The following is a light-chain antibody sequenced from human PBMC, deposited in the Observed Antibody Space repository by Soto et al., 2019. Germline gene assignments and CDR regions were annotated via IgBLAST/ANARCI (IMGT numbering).Light chain of an antibody. CDR1: SSDVGSYNL. CDR3: CSYAGYTTPWV. J-gene: IGLJ3*02. CDR2: EGS. Sequence: QSALTQPASVSGSPGQSITISCTGTSSDVGSYNLVSWYQQHPGKAPKLMIYEGSNRPSGVSNRFSGSKSGNTASLTISGLQAEDEADYYGCSYAGYTTPWVFGGGTKLTVL. V-gene: IGLV2-23*01.